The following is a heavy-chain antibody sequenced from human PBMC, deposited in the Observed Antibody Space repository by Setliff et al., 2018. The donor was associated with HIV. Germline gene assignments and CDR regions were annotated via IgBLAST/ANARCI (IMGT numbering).Heavy chain of an antibody. CDR1: GGSISNHY. Sequence: SETLSLTCSVSGGSISNHYWSWIRQPPGKGLEWIGYIYYSGSTYYNPSLKSRLAISVDTSKNQFSLNLRSVTAADTAVYYCARERDFYYDNSGYSFDYWGQGTLVTVSS. D-gene: IGHD3-22*01. CDR2: IYYSGST. J-gene: IGHJ4*02. CDR3: ARERDFYYDNSGYSFDY. V-gene: IGHV4-59*11.